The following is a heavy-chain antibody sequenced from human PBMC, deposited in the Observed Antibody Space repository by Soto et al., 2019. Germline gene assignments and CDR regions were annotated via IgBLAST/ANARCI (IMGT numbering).Heavy chain of an antibody. V-gene: IGHV1-69*12. CDR3: ARDGGVYDYSPFDY. D-gene: IGHD4-4*01. J-gene: IGHJ4*02. CDR1: GGTFSSYA. CDR2: IIPIFGTV. Sequence: QVQLVQSGAEVKKPGSSVKVSCKASGGTFSSYAISWVRQAPGQGLEWMGGIIPIFGTVDYAQKFQGRVTITADASPSTAYLELSSLRSEDTAVYYCARDGGVYDYSPFDYWGQGTLVTVSS.